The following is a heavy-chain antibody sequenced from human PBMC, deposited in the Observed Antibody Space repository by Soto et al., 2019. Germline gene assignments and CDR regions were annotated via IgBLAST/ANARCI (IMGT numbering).Heavy chain of an antibody. CDR2: INPTTTST. Sequence: EASVKVSCKASEYTFSTYSLHWVRQAPGQGLEWMGIINPTTTSTSDAQKFQSRVTMTRDTSTSTVYMELSSLRSEDTAVCYCARDLGGWPDYWGQGTLVTVSS. V-gene: IGHV1-46*01. D-gene: IGHD2-15*01. CDR3: ARDLGGWPDY. CDR1: EYTFSTYS. J-gene: IGHJ4*02.